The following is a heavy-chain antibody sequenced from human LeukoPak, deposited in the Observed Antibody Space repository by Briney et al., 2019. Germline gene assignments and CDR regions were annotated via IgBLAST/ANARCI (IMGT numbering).Heavy chain of an antibody. CDR2: IWYDGSNK. D-gene: IGHD2-2*01. Sequence: PGRSLRLSCAASGFTFSSYAMHWVRQAPGKGLEWVAVIWYDGSNKYYADSVKGRFTISRDNSKNTLYLQMNSLRAEDTAVYYCARAEGGYCSSTSCLPIDYWGQGTLVTVSS. J-gene: IGHJ4*02. CDR3: ARAEGGYCSSTSCLPIDY. V-gene: IGHV3-33*08. CDR1: GFTFSSYA.